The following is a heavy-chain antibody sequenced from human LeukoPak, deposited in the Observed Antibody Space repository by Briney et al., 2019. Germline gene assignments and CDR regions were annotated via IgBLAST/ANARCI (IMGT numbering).Heavy chain of an antibody. J-gene: IGHJ4*02. V-gene: IGHV1-8*02. CDR2: LKPNSGNT. CDR1: GCTFTNQH. CDR3: ARGRPTNLGGIY. Sequence: SVNVSCKASGCTFTNQHINLVRHAAAPGLESMGWLKPNSGNTALAHKFQRRVTMTWRTTINKPYMELVSLRAEDTAGLFLARGRPTNLGGIYWRQGNLVTVSS. D-gene: IGHD7-27*01.